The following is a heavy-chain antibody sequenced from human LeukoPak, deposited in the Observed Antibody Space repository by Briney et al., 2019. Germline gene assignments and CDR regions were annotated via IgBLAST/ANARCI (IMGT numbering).Heavy chain of an antibody. CDR2: ISSASATI. CDR1: GFIFSDYS. D-gene: IGHD3-3*01. J-gene: IGHJ6*02. Sequence: GGSLRLPCAASGFIFSDYSMNWLRQAPGKGLEWISYISSASATIYYADSVKGRFTISRDNAKNSLYLLMDSLRAEDTAVYYCAKNSPTIFPAAGVWGQGTTVIVSS. CDR3: AKNSPTIFPAAGV. V-gene: IGHV3-48*01.